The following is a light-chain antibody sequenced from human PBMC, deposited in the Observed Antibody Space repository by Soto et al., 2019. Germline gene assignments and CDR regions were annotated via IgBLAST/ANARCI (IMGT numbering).Light chain of an antibody. V-gene: IGKV3-20*01. CDR3: QQYGSSPT. CDR1: QSVGTY. CDR2: GAS. J-gene: IGKJ1*01. Sequence: ENVLTQSPGTLSLSPGERATLSCRASQSVGTYLAWYQQKPGQAPRLLIYGASSRATGIPDRFSGSGSGTDFTLTISRLEPEDFAVYYCQQYGSSPTFGQGTKV.